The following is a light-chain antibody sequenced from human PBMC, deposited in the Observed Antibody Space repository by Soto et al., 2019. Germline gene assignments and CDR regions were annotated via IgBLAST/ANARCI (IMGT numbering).Light chain of an antibody. V-gene: IGLV2-11*01. CDR3: CSYAGSSTFA. J-gene: IGLJ1*01. CDR1: SSDVGGYNY. Sequence: QSVLTQPRSVSGSPGQSVTISCTGTSSDVGGYNYVSWYQQHPGKAPKFMIYDVTKRPSGVPDRFSGSKSGNTASLTISGLQSEDEADYYCCSYAGSSTFAFGTGTKLTVL. CDR2: DVT.